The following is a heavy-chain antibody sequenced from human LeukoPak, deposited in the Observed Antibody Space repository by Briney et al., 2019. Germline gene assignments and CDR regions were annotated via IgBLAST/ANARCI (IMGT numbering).Heavy chain of an antibody. J-gene: IGHJ4*02. CDR1: GYTFTSYA. V-gene: IGHV1-3*03. Sequence: ASVKVSCKASGYTFTSYAMHWVRQAPGQRLEWMGWINAGNGNTKYSQEFQGRVTITRDTSASTAYMELSSLRSEDTAVYYCARGTNYYDSNINWGQGTLVTVSS. CDR3: ARGTNYYDSNIN. D-gene: IGHD3-22*01. CDR2: INAGNGNT.